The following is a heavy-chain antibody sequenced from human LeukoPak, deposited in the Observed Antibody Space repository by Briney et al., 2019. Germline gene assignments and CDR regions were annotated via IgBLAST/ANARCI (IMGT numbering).Heavy chain of an antibody. D-gene: IGHD2-2*01. CDR1: GYTFTSYG. CDR2: ISAYNGNT. Sequence: GASVKVSCKASGYTFTSYGISWVRQAPGQGLEWMGWISAYNGNTNYAQKLQGRVTTTTDTSTSTAYMELRSLRSDDTAVYYCASPSLYCSSTSCSGAFDIWGQGTMVTVSS. V-gene: IGHV1-18*01. CDR3: ASPSLYCSSTSCSGAFDI. J-gene: IGHJ3*02.